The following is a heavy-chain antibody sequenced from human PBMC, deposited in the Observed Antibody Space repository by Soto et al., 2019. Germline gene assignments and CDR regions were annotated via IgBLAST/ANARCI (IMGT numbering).Heavy chain of an antibody. CDR3: ARHRLRSGPFWLTPSQQLVEYYFDY. J-gene: IGHJ4*02. CDR1: GGYISNSSYY. V-gene: IGHV4-39*01. CDR2: IYYSGST. D-gene: IGHD6-6*01. Sequence: SETHSLTYTVSGGYISNSSYYWGWIRQPPGKGLEWIGSIYYSGSTYYNPSLKSRVTISVDTSKNQFSLKLSSVTAADTAVYYCARHRLRSGPFWLTPSQQLVEYYFDYWGQGTLVTVSS.